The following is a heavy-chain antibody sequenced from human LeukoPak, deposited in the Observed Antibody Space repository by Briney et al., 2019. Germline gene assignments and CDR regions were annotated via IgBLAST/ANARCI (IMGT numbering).Heavy chain of an antibody. Sequence: PGGSLRLSCTASGFTLKSYEMNWVRQAPGKGLEWVSYISSSGSTIYYADSVKGRFTISRDNAKNSLCLQMNSLRVEDTAVYYCAGQSGYRYGQRGYWGQGALVTVSS. V-gene: IGHV3-48*03. CDR3: AGQSGYRYGQRGY. J-gene: IGHJ4*02. CDR2: ISSSGSTI. D-gene: IGHD5-18*01. CDR1: GFTLKSYE.